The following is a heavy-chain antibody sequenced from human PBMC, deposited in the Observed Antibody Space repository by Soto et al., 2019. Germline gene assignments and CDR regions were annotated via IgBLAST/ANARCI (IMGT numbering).Heavy chain of an antibody. Sequence: QVQLQESGPGLVKPSETLSLTCTVSGGSGSSGNYYWSWIRQRPGKGLEWIGYIYYSGSTNYNPSLKSRVTISVDTSKNQFSLKLSSVTAADTAVYYCARPLYSYGPMDVWGQGTTVTVSS. J-gene: IGHJ6*02. V-gene: IGHV4-61*01. CDR1: GGSGSSGNYY. CDR3: ARPLYSYGPMDV. CDR2: IYYSGST. D-gene: IGHD5-18*01.